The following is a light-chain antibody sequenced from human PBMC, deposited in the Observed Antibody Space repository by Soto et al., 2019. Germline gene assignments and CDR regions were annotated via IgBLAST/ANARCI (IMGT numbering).Light chain of an antibody. CDR1: SSDVGGYKF. J-gene: IGLJ1*01. V-gene: IGLV2-14*01. CDR3: SSYTSTRGV. Sequence: QSALTQPASVSGSPVQSITISCTGFSSDVGGYKFVSWYQQHPGKAPKVIIYDVSNRPSGVSFRFSGSKSGNTASLTISGLQAEDEADYYCSSYTSTRGVFGTGTKLTVL. CDR2: DVS.